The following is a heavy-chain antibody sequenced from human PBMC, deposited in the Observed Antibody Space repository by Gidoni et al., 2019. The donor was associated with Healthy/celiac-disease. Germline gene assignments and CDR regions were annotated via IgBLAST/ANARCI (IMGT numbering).Heavy chain of an antibody. CDR3: ARLGGDIAAAGTVRY. CDR1: GGSISSSSYY. CDR2: IYYSGST. Sequence: QLQLQESGPGLVKPSETLSLTCTVSGGSISSSSYYWGWIRQPPGKGLEWIGSIYYSGSTYYNPSLKSRVTISVDTSKNQFSLKLSSVTAADTAVYYCARLGGDIAAAGTVRYWGQGTLVTVSS. V-gene: IGHV4-39*01. J-gene: IGHJ4*02. D-gene: IGHD6-13*01.